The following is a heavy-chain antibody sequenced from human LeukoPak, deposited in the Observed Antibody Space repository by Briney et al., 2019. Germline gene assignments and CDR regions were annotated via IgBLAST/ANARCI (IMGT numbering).Heavy chain of an antibody. J-gene: IGHJ4*02. Sequence: GESLKISCKGSGYSFTSYWISWVRQMPGKGLEWMGRIDPSDSYTNYSPSFQGHVTISADKSISTAYLQWSSLKASDTAMYYCARPRVIAAAGRAAFDIWGQGTLVIVSS. D-gene: IGHD6-13*01. CDR1: GYSFTSYW. CDR3: ARPRVIAAAGRAAFDI. V-gene: IGHV5-10-1*01. CDR2: IDPSDSYT.